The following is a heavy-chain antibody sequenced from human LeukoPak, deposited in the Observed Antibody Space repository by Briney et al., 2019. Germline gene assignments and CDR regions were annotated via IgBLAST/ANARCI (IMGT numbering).Heavy chain of an antibody. D-gene: IGHD6-13*01. J-gene: IGHJ5*02. CDR1: RFTFNSYG. Sequence: GGSLRLSCAASRFTFNSYGMHWVRQAPGKGLEWVAFIQYDGNNRYYADSVKGRFTISRDNSKNTLFLQMNSLRAEDTAVYYCVKGQHSSSWPGYWFDPWGQGTLVTVSS. CDR2: IQYDGNNR. V-gene: IGHV3-30*02. CDR3: VKGQHSSSWPGYWFDP.